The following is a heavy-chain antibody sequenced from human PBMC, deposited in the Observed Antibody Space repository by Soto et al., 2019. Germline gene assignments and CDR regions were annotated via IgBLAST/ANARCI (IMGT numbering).Heavy chain of an antibody. CDR3: AKDRGCTTWHVIYLRDEGRDYYSYSGMDV. V-gene: IGHV3-23*01. Sequence: EVQLLESGGGLVQPGGSLRLSCAASGFSFSNYAMSWVRQAPGKGLEWVSSISGSGISTYYADSVKGRFTISRDSSKNTLYLQLNSLRAEDTAVYYCAKDRGCTTWHVIYLRDEGRDYYSYSGMDVWGQGTTVTVSS. D-gene: IGHD3-10*01. CDR1: GFSFSNYA. J-gene: IGHJ6*02. CDR2: ISGSGIST.